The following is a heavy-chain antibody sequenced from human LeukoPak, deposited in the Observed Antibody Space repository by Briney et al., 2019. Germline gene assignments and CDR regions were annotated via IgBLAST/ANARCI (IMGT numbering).Heavy chain of an antibody. CDR2: ISYDGSNK. CDR3: ARGNNFDWLLSSNWFDS. V-gene: IGHV3-30-3*01. J-gene: IGHJ5*01. Sequence: GGSLRLSCAASGFAFTTYAMQWVRQALGKGLEWMAVISYDGSNKFSADSVKGRFTISRDNSKNTLYLQMNSLRTEDTALYYCARGNNFDWLLSSNWFDSWGQGALVTVSS. CDR1: GFAFTTYA. D-gene: IGHD3-9*01.